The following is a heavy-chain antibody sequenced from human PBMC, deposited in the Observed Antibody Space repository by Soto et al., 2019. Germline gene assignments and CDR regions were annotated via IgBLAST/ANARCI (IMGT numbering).Heavy chain of an antibody. CDR1: GGTFSSYA. J-gene: IGHJ4*02. CDR2: IIPIFGTA. V-gene: IGHV1-69*13. CDR3: ASRGIAARALDY. D-gene: IGHD6-6*01. Sequence: EASVKVSCKASGGTFSSYAISWVRQAPGQGLEWMGGIIPIFGTANYAQKFQGRVTITADESTSTAYMELSSLRSEDTAVYYCASRGIAARALDYWGQGTLVTVSS.